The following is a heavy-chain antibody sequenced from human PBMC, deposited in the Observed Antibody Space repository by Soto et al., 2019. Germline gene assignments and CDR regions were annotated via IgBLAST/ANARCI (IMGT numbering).Heavy chain of an antibody. CDR2: IYYTGST. V-gene: IGHV4-59*01. CDR3: ANLNWYFDL. CDR1: GGSISSYF. Sequence: QVQLQESGPGLVKPSETLSLTCTVSGGSISSYFWSWIRQPPGKGLEWIGYIYYTGSTNYNPSLKSRVTISVDTSKNQFSLQLSSVTAADTAVYYCANLNWYFDLWGRGTLVTVSS. J-gene: IGHJ2*01.